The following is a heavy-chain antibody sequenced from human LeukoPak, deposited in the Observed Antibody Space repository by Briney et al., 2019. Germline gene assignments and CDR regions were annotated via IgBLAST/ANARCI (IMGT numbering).Heavy chain of an antibody. CDR3: ARDREAPVSGERHFDY. J-gene: IGHJ4*02. V-gene: IGHV4-31*03. D-gene: IGHD3-10*01. Sequence: PSETLSLTCTVSGGSISSGGYYWSWIRQHPGKGLEWIGYIYYSGSTYYNPSLKSRVTISVDTSKNQFSLKLSSVTAADTAVYYCARDREAPVSGERHFDYWGRGTLVTVSS. CDR2: IYYSGST. CDR1: GGSISSGGYY.